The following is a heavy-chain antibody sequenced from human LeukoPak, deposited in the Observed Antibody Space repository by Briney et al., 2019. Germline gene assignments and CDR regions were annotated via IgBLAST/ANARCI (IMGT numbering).Heavy chain of an antibody. Sequence: TGRSLRLSCAASGFSFSDHGMHWVRQAPGKGLEWIGRIKRKTDGGTTDYAAPVKGRFTISRDDSKNTLYLQMNSLKIEDTAVYHCTDPTRQGPHYWGQGTLVTVSS. J-gene: IGHJ4*02. V-gene: IGHV3-15*01. CDR3: TDPTRQGPHY. CDR2: IKRKTDGGTT. CDR1: GFSFSDHG. D-gene: IGHD1-14*01.